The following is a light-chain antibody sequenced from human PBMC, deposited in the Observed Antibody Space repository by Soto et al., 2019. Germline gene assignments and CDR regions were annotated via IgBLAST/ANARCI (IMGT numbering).Light chain of an antibody. CDR1: SSEVGVYNY. J-gene: IGLJ1*01. CDR3: SSYTSSRTPYV. Sequence: QSALTQPASVSGSPGPAITISCTGTSSEVGVYNYVSWYQQHPGKAPKHMIYDVSNRPSGVSTRFSGSKSGNTASLTISGVQVEDEADDYCSSYTSSRTPYVFGTGTKLTVL. V-gene: IGLV2-14*01. CDR2: DVS.